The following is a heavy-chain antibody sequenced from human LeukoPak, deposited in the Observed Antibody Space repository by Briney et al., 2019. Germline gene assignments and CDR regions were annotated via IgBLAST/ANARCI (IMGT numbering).Heavy chain of an antibody. J-gene: IGHJ5*02. Sequence: GGSLRLSCAASGFTFDDYAMHWVRQAPGKGLEWVSGISWNSGSIGYADSVKGRFTISRDNAKNSLYLQMNSLRAEDTALYYCAKADDYVWGSSFDPWGQGTLVTVSS. CDR2: ISWNSGSI. V-gene: IGHV3-9*01. CDR1: GFTFDDYA. D-gene: IGHD3-16*01. CDR3: AKADDYVWGSSFDP.